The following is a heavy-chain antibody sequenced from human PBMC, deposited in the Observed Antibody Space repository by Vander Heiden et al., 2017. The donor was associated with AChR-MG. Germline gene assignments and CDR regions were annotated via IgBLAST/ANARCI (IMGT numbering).Heavy chain of an antibody. CDR2: IYYSGSS. CDR3: ARVGDVLTGYYPYYFDS. J-gene: IGHJ4*02. CDR1: SGPISSHF. Sequence: QVHLQESGPGLVKPSETLSLTCTVPSGPISSHFWSWVRQPPGKGLEWIGHIYYSGSSTYSPSLKSRVTISVDTSKNQFSLKLSSVTAADTALYYCARVGDVLTGYYPYYFDSWGQGTLVTVSS. D-gene: IGHD3-9*01. V-gene: IGHV4-59*11.